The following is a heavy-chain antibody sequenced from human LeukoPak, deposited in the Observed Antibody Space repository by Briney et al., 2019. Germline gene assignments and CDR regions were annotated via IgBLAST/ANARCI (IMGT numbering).Heavy chain of an antibody. Sequence: GGSLRLSCAASGFTFSSYEMNWVRQAPGKGLEWVSYISSSGSTIYYADSVKGRFTISRDNAKNSLYLQMNSLRAEDTAVYYCARERRGYCSSTSCYNYYYYMDVWGKGTTVTISS. V-gene: IGHV3-48*03. CDR3: ARERRGYCSSTSCYNYYYYMDV. J-gene: IGHJ6*03. CDR2: ISSSGSTI. CDR1: GFTFSSYE. D-gene: IGHD2-2*02.